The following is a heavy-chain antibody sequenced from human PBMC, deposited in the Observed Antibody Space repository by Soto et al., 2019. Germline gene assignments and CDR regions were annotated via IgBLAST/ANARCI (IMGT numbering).Heavy chain of an antibody. CDR2: IYYSGST. CDR3: ARTAYGDYLLPPFDY. V-gene: IGHV4-59*01. D-gene: IGHD4-17*01. CDR1: GGSISSYY. Sequence: SETLSLTCTVSGGSISSYYWSWIRQPPGKGLEWIGYIYYSGSTNYNPSLKSRVTISVDTSKNQFSLKLSSVTAADTAVYYCARTAYGDYLLPPFDYWGQGTLVTVSS. J-gene: IGHJ4*02.